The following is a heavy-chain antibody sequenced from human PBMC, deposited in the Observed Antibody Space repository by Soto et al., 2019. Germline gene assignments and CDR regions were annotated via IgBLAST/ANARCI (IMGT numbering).Heavy chain of an antibody. CDR2: ISHSGST. D-gene: IGHD5-18*01. CDR1: GGSFSDYY. J-gene: IGHJ6*02. CDR3: ARGGYSYGAYYYGMDV. V-gene: IGHV4-34*01. Sequence: SETLSLTCAVYGGSFSDYYWSWIRQPPGKGLEWIGEISHSGSTNYNPSLKSRVTISVDTSKNQFSLKLNSVTAADTAVYYCARGGYSYGAYYYGMDVWGQGTTVTVSS.